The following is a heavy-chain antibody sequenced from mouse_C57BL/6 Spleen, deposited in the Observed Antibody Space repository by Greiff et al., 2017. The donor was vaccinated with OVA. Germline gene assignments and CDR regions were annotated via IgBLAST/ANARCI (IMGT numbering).Heavy chain of an antibody. J-gene: IGHJ2*01. Sequence: QVQLKESGPELVRPGVSVKISCKGSGYTFTDYAMHWVKQSHAKSLEWIGIISPYYGVASSNRKLKDKATMTVDKSSSTAYMELARLTSEDSAVYYCARGIYYGNPYFDYWGQGTTLTVSS. CDR1: GYTFTDYA. V-gene: IGHV1-67*01. CDR2: ISPYYGVA. CDR3: ARGIYYGNPYFDY. D-gene: IGHD2-1*01.